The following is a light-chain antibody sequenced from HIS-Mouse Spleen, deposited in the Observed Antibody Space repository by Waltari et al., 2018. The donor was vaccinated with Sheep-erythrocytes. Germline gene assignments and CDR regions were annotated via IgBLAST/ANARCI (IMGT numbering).Light chain of an antibody. CDR2: WAS. CDR3: QQYYSTLLT. V-gene: IGKV4-1*01. CDR1: QSVLYSSNNKNY. Sequence: DIVMTQSLDVLAASLGVRATINCKSSQSVLYSSNNKNYLAWYQQKPGQPPKLLIYWASTRESGVPDRFSGSGSGTDFTLTISSLQAEDVAVYYCQQYYSTLLTFGGGTKVEIK. J-gene: IGKJ4*01.